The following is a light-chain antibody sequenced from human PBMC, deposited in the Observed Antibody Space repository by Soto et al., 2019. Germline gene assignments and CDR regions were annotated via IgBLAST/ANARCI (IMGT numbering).Light chain of an antibody. J-gene: IGLJ3*02. V-gene: IGLV1-47*01. CDR1: GSNIGTNY. Sequence: QSVLTQAPSASATPGQRGTISCSGSGSNIGTNYVYWYQQLPGRAPNLLIYRSNQRPSGVPDRFSGSKSGTSASLAISGLRSDDEADYYCATWDDSVTGPVFGGGTKLTVL. CDR2: RSN. CDR3: ATWDDSVTGPV.